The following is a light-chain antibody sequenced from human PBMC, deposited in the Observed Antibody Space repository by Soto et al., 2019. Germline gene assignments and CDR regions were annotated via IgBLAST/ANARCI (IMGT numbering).Light chain of an antibody. CDR3: QQRSNWPPT. J-gene: IGKJ1*01. Sequence: EIVLTQSPATLSLSPGEIATLSCSASQSVSTSLAWYQQKPGQAPRLLMYDASNRATGIPARLSVSGSGTDFTLTISSLEPEDFALYYCQQRSNWPPTFGQGTKVEIK. CDR1: QSVSTS. V-gene: IGKV3-11*01. CDR2: DAS.